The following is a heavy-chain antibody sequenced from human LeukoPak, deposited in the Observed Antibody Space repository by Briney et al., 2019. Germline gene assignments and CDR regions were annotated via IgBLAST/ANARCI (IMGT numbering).Heavy chain of an antibody. J-gene: IGHJ4*02. V-gene: IGHV3-73*01. CDR2: IRSKANSYAT. CDR3: TRQYSDLDY. Sequence: PGGSLRLPCAASGFTFSGSAMHWVRQASGKGLEWVSRIRSKANSYATAYAASVKGRFTISRDDSKNTAYLQMNSLKTEDTAVYYCTRQYSDLDYWGQGTLVTVSS. CDR1: GFTFSGSA. D-gene: IGHD6-13*01.